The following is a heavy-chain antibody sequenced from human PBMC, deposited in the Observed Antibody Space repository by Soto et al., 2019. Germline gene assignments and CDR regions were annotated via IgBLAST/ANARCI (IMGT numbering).Heavy chain of an antibody. V-gene: IGHV4-31*03. J-gene: IGHJ6*02. CDR3: AKICKLRGVAATHNYGMDV. CDR2: IYYSGST. D-gene: IGHD2-15*01. Sequence: PSETLSLTCTVSGGSISSGGYDWSWIRQHPGKGLEWIGYIYYSGSTYYNPSLKSRVTISVDTSKNQFSLKLSSVTAADTAVYYCAKICKLRGVAATHNYGMDVWGQGTTVTVSS. CDR1: GGSISSGGYD.